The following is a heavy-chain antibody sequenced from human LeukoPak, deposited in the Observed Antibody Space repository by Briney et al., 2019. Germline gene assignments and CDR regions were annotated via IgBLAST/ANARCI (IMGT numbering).Heavy chain of an antibody. CDR2: INARGDT. V-gene: IGHV4-34*01. D-gene: IGHD2-2*01. CDR1: GWSFNDYY. CDR3: ARGQVPAARGYNWFDP. J-gene: IGHJ5*02. Sequence: SETLSLTCAVYGWSFNDYYWNWIRQPPGKGLEWFGEINARGDTNYNPSLKSRVTISVDTSKKQFSLRLTSMIAADTALYYCARGQVPAARGYNWFDPWGQGTLVTVSS.